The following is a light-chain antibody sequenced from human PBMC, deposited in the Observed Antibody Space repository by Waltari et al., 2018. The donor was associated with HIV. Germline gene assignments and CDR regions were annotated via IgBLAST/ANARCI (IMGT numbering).Light chain of an antibody. CDR1: QSIASN. CDR2: GAA. J-gene: IGKJ5*01. V-gene: IGKV3-15*01. Sequence: EIVMTQSPATLSVSTGERATVSCRASQSIASNLAWYQQKPGQAPRLLIHGAATRATGIPARFIGSGSGTEFTLTISSLQSEDFAVYYCQQYNNWPITFGQGTRLEIK. CDR3: QQYNNWPIT.